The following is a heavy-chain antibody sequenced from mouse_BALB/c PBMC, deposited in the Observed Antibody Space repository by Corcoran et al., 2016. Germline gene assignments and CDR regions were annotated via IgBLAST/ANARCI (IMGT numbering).Heavy chain of an antibody. CDR3: ARGHYDYGDYAMDY. CDR2: INPYNGGT. CDR1: GYSFTGYT. J-gene: IGHJ4*01. D-gene: IGHD2-4*01. Sequence: EVQLQQSGPELEKPGASMKISCKASGYSFTGYTMNWVKQSHGKNLEWIGLINPYNGGTSYNQKFKGKATLTVDKSSSTAYMELLSLTSEDSAVYYCARGHYDYGDYAMDYWGQGTSVTVSS. V-gene: IGHV1-18*01.